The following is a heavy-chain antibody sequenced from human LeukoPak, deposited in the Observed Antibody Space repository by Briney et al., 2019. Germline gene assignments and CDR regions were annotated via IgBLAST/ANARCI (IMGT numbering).Heavy chain of an antibody. D-gene: IGHD6-13*01. CDR2: IYYNGSP. V-gene: IGHV4-59*01. CDR1: GGSISSYY. CDR3: ARGVTAADD. J-gene: IGHJ4*02. Sequence: SETLSLTCTVSGGSISSYYWSWIRQPPGKRMEWIGYIYYNGSPNYNPSLESRVTISVDTSKNHFSLRLSSVTAADTAIYYCARGVTAADDWGQGTLVTVSS.